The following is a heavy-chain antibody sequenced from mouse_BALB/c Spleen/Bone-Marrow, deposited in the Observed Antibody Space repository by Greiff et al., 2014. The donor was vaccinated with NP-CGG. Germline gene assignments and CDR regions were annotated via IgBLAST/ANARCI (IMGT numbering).Heavy chain of an antibody. J-gene: IGHJ4*01. CDR3: ARDRGVQGYAMDY. V-gene: IGHV5-4*02. CDR1: GFTFSDFY. D-gene: IGHD2-14*01. Sequence: EVQRVESGGGLVKPGGSLKLSCAASGFTFSDFYMYWVRQTPEKRLEWVATISYGGSYIYYPDSVKGRFTISRDDAKNNLYLQMSSLKSEDTAMYYCARDRGVQGYAMDYWGQRTSVTVSS. CDR2: ISYGGSYI.